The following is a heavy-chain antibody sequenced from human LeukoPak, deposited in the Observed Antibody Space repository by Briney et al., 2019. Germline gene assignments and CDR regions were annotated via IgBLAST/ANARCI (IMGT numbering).Heavy chain of an antibody. CDR3: AKGLRYFANPLDV. J-gene: IGHJ6*02. CDR2: ISYDGSNK. D-gene: IGHD3-9*01. V-gene: IGHV3-30*18. CDR1: GFTFSSYG. Sequence: GGSLRLSCAASGFTFSSYGMHWVRQAPGKGLEWVAVISYDGSNKYYADSVKGRFTISRDNSKNTLYLQMNSLRAEDTAVYYCAKGLRYFANPLDVWGQGTTVTVSS.